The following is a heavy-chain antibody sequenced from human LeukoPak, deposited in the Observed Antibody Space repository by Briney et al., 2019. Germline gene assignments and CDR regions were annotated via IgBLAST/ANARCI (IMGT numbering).Heavy chain of an antibody. V-gene: IGHV4-34*01. D-gene: IGHD5-24*01. CDR3: ARRRDGYFDY. J-gene: IGHJ4*02. CDR2: IYHSGST. CDR1: GGSFSGYY. Sequence: SSETLSLTCAVYGGSFSGYYWSWIRQPPGKGLEWIGSIYHSGSTYYNPSLKSRVTISVDTSKNQFSLKLSSVTAADTAVYYCARRRDGYFDYWGQGTLVTVSS.